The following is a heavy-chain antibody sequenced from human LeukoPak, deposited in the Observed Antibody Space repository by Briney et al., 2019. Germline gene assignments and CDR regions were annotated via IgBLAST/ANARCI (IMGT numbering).Heavy chain of an antibody. CDR3: ARADIRVGGPYYGMDA. J-gene: IGHJ6*04. CDR1: GYAFTGYY. V-gene: IGHV1-2*04. CDR2: INPNSGGT. Sequence: GASVKVSCKASGYAFTGYYMHWVRQAPGQGLEWMGWINPNSGGTNYAQKFQGWVTMTRDTSISTAYMELSRLRSDDTAVYYCARADIRVGGPYYGMDAWGKGTTVTVSS. D-gene: IGHD2-15*01.